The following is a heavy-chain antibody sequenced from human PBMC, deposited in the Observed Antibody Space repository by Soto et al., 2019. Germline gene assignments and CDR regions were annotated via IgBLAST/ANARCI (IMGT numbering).Heavy chain of an antibody. J-gene: IGHJ4*02. Sequence: GGSLRLSCASSVFTFIDFGMHWVRQAPGKGLEWVAIISNDGTKRYYADSVKGRFTISRDNSKNTLYLQMNSLRGEDTALYSCAKDRGWAPFDDWGQGTLVTVSS. D-gene: IGHD6-19*01. V-gene: IGHV3-30*18. CDR3: AKDRGWAPFDD. CDR1: VFTFIDFG. CDR2: ISNDGTKR.